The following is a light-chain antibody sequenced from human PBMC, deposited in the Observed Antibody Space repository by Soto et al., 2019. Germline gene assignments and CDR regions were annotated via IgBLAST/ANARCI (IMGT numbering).Light chain of an antibody. Sequence: QSALTQPDSVSGSPGQSITICCTGTSSDIGDYTHVSWYQQHPGKAPKLIIYEVSDRPSGVSNRFSGSKSGNTASLTISGLQTEDEADYYCCSYTSISTSAVFGGGTKLTVL. J-gene: IGLJ2*01. V-gene: IGLV2-14*01. CDR2: EVS. CDR1: SSDIGDYTH. CDR3: CSYTSISTSAV.